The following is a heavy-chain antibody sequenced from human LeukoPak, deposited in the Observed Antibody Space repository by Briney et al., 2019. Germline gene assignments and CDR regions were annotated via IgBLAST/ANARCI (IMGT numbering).Heavy chain of an antibody. V-gene: IGHV1-18*01. Sequence: GASVKVSCKASGYTFTSYGISWVRQAPGQGLEWMGWISAYNGNTNYAQKLQGRVTMTTDTSTSTAYMELRSLRSDDTAVYYCARDGKGNWGSGGKDYWGQGTLVTVSS. CDR3: ARDGKGNWGSGGKDY. D-gene: IGHD7-27*01. CDR1: GYTFTSYG. J-gene: IGHJ4*02. CDR2: ISAYNGNT.